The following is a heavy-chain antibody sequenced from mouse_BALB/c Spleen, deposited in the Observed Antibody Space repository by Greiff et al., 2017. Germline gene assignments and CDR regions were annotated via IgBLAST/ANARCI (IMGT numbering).Heavy chain of an antibody. V-gene: IGHV14-3*02. Sequence: VQLQQSGAELVKPGASVKLSCTASGFNIKDTYMHWVKQRPEQGLEWIGRIDPANGNTKYDPKFQGKATITADTSSNTAYLQLSSLTSEDTAVYYCASPMITTGYYAMDYWGQGTSVTVSS. D-gene: IGHD2-4*01. CDR1: GFNIKDTY. J-gene: IGHJ4*01. CDR2: IDPANGNT. CDR3: ASPMITTGYYAMDY.